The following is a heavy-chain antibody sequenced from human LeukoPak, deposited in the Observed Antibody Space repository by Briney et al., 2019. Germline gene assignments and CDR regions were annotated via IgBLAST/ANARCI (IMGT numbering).Heavy chain of an antibody. Sequence: SQTLSLTCAISGDSASSNSAAWSWIRQSPSRGLEWLGWTYYRSKWFNDYAVSVKSRISINSDTSKNQVSLQLSSVTPEDTAVYYCAGGSGTYYSLADYWGQGTLVIVSS. D-gene: IGHD3-10*01. CDR3: AGGSGTYYSLADY. J-gene: IGHJ4*02. CDR2: TYYRSKWFN. CDR1: GDSASSNSAA. V-gene: IGHV6-1*01.